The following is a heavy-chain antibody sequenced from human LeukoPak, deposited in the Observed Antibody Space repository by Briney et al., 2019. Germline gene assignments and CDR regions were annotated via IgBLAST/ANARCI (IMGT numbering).Heavy chain of an antibody. CDR1: GGFNTHYY. J-gene: IGHJ3*02. CDR2: INHSGST. V-gene: IGHV4-34*01. D-gene: IGHD3-10*01. CDR3: ARHDPFGRGFDAFDI. Sequence: SETLSLTCSVSGGFNTHYYWTWIRQPPGKGLEWIGEINHSGSTNYNPSLKSRVTISVDTSKNQFSLKLSSVTAADTAVYYCARHDPFGRGFDAFDIWGQGTLVTVSS.